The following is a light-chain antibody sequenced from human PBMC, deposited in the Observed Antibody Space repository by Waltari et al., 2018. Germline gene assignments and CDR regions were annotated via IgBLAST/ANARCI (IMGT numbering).Light chain of an antibody. V-gene: IGLV2-14*01. Sequence: QSALTQPASVSGSPGQSIPISCTGSSSDVGLYKFVSWYQQHPDKTPKLMIYEVSNRPLWVSNRFSCSKSVNAASLIISGLQAEDEADYYCTSYTSSDTLVFGTGTKVTVL. CDR1: SSDVGLYKF. CDR3: TSYTSSDTLV. CDR2: EVS. J-gene: IGLJ1*01.